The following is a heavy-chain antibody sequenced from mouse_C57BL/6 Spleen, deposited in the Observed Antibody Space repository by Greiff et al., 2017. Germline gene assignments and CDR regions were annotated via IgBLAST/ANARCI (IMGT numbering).Heavy chain of an antibody. D-gene: IGHD1-1*01. J-gene: IGHJ2*01. CDR3: AKGRGSSCNCCDY. CDR2: IDPSDSET. V-gene: IGHV1-52*01. CDR1: GYTFTSYW. Sequence: VQLQQPGAELVRPGSSVKLSCKASGYTFTSYWMHWVQQRPIQGLEWIGNIDPSDSETHYNQKFKDKATLTVDKSSSTAYMQLSSLTSEDSAVXYCAKGRGSSCNCCDYWGQGTTLTVSS.